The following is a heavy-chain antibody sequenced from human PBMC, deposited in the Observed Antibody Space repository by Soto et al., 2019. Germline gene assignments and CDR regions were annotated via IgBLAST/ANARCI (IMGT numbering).Heavy chain of an antibody. J-gene: IGHJ6*02. Sequence: QVQLVQSGAEVKRPGASVKVSCKTSGYTFTSYDISWVRQATGQGLEWMGWMNPNSGNTGYAQKFQGRVTMTRNTSISTAYMDLSSLRSEDTAVYYCAREVVSRGMDVWGQGTTVTVSS. V-gene: IGHV1-8*01. D-gene: IGHD3-22*01. CDR1: GYTFTSYD. CDR3: AREVVSRGMDV. CDR2: MNPNSGNT.